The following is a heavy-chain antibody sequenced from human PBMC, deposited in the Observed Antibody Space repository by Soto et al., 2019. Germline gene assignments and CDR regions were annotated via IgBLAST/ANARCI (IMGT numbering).Heavy chain of an antibody. CDR3: AGVDYGDYYYYGMDV. D-gene: IGHD4-17*01. Sequence: GGSLRLSCAASGFTFSDYYMSWIRQAPGKGLERVSYISSSGSTIYYADSVKGRFTISRDNAKNSLYLQMNSLRAEDTAVYYCAGVDYGDYYYYGMDVWGQGTTVTVSS. CDR2: ISSSGSTI. CDR1: GFTFSDYY. J-gene: IGHJ6*02. V-gene: IGHV3-11*01.